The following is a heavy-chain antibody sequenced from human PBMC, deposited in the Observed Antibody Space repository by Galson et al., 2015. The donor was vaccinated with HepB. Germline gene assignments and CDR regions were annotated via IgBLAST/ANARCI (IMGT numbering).Heavy chain of an antibody. CDR3: ARATGYDSSGYYDLDYFDY. J-gene: IGHJ4*02. V-gene: IGHV1-2*02. CDR2: INPNSGGT. CDR1: GYTFTGYY. Sequence: SVKVSCKASGYTFTGYYMHWVRQAPGQGLEWMGWINPNSGGTNYAQKFQGRVTMTRDTSIGTAYMELSRLRSDDTAVYYCARATGYDSSGYYDLDYFDYWGQGTLVTVSS. D-gene: IGHD3-22*01.